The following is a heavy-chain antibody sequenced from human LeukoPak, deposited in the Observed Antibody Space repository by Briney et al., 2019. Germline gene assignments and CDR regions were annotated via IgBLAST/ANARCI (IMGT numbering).Heavy chain of an antibody. CDR3: ARVCPYCSGGSWYAFDI. J-gene: IGHJ3*02. V-gene: IGHV4-59*01. CDR1: GGSLSSYY. D-gene: IGHD2-15*01. CDR2: IYYSGST. Sequence: SETLSLTCTVSGGSLSSYYWSWIRQPPGKGLEWIGDIYYSGSTNYKSSLNSRVTMSVDTSKNQFSLKLSSVTAADTAVYHCARVCPYCSGGSWYAFDIWGQGTTVTVSS.